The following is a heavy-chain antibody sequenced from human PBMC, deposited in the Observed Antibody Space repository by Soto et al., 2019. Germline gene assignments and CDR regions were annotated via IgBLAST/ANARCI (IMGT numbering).Heavy chain of an antibody. CDR2: ISAYNGNT. D-gene: IGHD5-18*01. CDR3: ASSLLVGYGLEGESD. Sequence: QVQLVQSGAEVNKPGASVRVSCKASGYTFTSYGISWVRQAPGQGLEWMGWISAYNGNTNYAQKLQGRVTMTTDTSTSTAYMELRSLRSDDTAVYYCASSLLVGYGLEGESDWGQGTLVTVSS. V-gene: IGHV1-18*01. J-gene: IGHJ4*02. CDR1: GYTFTSYG.